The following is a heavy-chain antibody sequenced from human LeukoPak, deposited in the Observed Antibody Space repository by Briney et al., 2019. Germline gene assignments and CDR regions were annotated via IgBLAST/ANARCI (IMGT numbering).Heavy chain of an antibody. CDR2: TSSSGSTI. D-gene: IGHD4-17*01. CDR3: ARDQEGTTVTTPA. J-gene: IGHJ5*02. V-gene: IGHV3-48*03. Sequence: GRSLRLSCAASGFTLSSYEMNWVRQAPGKGLEWVSYTSSSGSTIYYADSVKGRFTISRDNAKNSLYLQMNSLRAEDTAVYYCARDQEGTTVTTPAWGQGTLVTVSS. CDR1: GFTLSSYE.